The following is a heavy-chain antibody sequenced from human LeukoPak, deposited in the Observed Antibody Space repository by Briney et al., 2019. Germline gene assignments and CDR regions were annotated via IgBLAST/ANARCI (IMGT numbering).Heavy chain of an antibody. V-gene: IGHV3-23*01. CDR3: ANNYNNSPRRVY. J-gene: IGHJ4*02. D-gene: IGHD3-10*01. CDR2: ISASGGST. CDR1: GFTFSTYS. Sequence: GGSLRLSCAASGFTFSTYSMNWVRQAPGKGLEWVSAISASGGSTYYADSVKGRFTISRDNSKNTLYLQMNSLRAEDTAVYYCANNYNNSPRRVYWGQGTLVTVSS.